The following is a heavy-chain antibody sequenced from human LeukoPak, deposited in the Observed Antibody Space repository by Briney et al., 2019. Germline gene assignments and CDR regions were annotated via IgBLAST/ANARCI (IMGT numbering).Heavy chain of an antibody. CDR1: VGSINSISYY. D-gene: IGHD2/OR15-2a*01. Sequence: PSETLSLPCTVSVGSINSISYYWAWIRQPPGKGLEWIGSIYYSGTTYYNPSLKSRVTISVDTSKNQLSLKLSSVNAAEKAVYYCARVPLFSDDYWGQGTLVTVSS. J-gene: IGHJ4*02. CDR2: IYYSGTT. V-gene: IGHV4-39*01. CDR3: ARVPLFSDDY.